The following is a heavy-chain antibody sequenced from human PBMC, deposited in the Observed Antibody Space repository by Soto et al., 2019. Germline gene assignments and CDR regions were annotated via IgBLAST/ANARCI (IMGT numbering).Heavy chain of an antibody. CDR1: GYTFTGYY. CDR3: ARDPRGDEAPMDY. CDR2: INPNSGGT. J-gene: IGHJ4*02. V-gene: IGHV1-2*04. D-gene: IGHD3-10*01. Sequence: QVQLVQSGAEVKKPGASVKVSCKASGYTFTGYYMHWVRQAPGQGLEWMGWINPNSGGTNYAQKCQGWVTMTRDSSISTDDMELSSLRSDDTAVYYCARDPRGDEAPMDYWGQGTLVTVSS.